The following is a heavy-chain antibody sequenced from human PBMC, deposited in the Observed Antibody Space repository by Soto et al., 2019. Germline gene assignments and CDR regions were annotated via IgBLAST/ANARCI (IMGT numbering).Heavy chain of an antibody. CDR3: ARGIYYDILTRTQYYFDY. J-gene: IGHJ4*02. D-gene: IGHD3-9*01. Sequence: SETLSLTCTVSGCSISSGDYYWSWIRQPPGKGLEWIGYIYYSGSTNYNPSLKSRVTISVDTSKNQFSLKLSSVTAADTAVYYCARGIYYDILTRTQYYFDYWGQGTLVTVSS. CDR2: IYYSGST. CDR1: GCSISSGDYY. V-gene: IGHV4-61*08.